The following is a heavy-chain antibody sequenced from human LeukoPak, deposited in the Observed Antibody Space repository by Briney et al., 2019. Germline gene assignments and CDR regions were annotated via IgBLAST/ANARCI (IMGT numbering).Heavy chain of an antibody. V-gene: IGHV4-59*08. CDR1: GGSISSYY. J-gene: IGHJ3*02. CDR2: IHYTGTT. Sequence: SETLSLTCTVSGGSISSYYWTWIRQPPGKGLEWIGDIHYTGTTKYNPSVKSRVTISIDTSKNQFSLELSSVTATDTAVYFCATNRVGTYDRPFDIWGQGTMVTVSS. CDR3: ATNRVGTYDRPFDI. D-gene: IGHD1-26*01.